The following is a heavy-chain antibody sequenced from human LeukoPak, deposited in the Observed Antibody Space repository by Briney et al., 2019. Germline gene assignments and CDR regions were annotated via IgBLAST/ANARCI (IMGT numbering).Heavy chain of an antibody. CDR2: ISSSGSTI. D-gene: IGHD6-13*01. J-gene: IGHJ4*02. CDR3: ARASSSWFGARGVTDY. V-gene: IGHV3-11*01. Sequence: GGSLRLSCAASGFTFSDYYMSWIRQAPGKGLEWVSYISSSGSTIYYADSVKGRFTISSDKAKNSLYLQMNSLRAEDTAVYYCARASSSWFGARGVTDYWGQGTLVTVSA. CDR1: GFTFSDYY.